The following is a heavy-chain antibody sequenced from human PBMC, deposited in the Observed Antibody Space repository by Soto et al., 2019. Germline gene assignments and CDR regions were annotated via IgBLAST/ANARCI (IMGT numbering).Heavy chain of an antibody. CDR1: GASIGSFY. D-gene: IGHD2-21*01. CDR2: VDHMGRP. Sequence: QVQLQESGPGLVKPSETLSLTCSVSGASIGSFYWTWIRQPLGKGLEWIGYVDHMGRPDYNPSFKGRAAISVDTSKNRVFLNVTSVIAADTAVYFCARPHNHGDYVWVDPWGQGTLVTVSS. CDR3: ARPHNHGDYVWVDP. V-gene: IGHV4-59*08. J-gene: IGHJ5*02.